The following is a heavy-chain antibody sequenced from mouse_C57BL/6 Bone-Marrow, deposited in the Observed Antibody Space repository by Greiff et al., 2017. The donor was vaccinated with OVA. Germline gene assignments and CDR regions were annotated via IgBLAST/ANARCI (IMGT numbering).Heavy chain of an antibody. CDR3: ARKAGSLWFAY. J-gene: IGHJ3*01. Sequence: VQLQQSGPGLVQPSQSLSITCTVSGFSLTSYGVHWVRQSPGKGLEWLGVIWSGGSTDYNAAFLSRLSISKDNSKSQVFFKMNSLQADDTTIYYCARKAGSLWFAYWGQGTLVTVSA. V-gene: IGHV2-2*01. CDR1: GFSLTSYG. CDR2: IWSGGST.